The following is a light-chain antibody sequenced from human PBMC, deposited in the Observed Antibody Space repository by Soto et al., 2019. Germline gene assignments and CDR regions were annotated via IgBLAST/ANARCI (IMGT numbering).Light chain of an antibody. Sequence: DIQMTQSPSTLSASVGDRVTITCRASQSISSWLAWYQQKPGKAPKLLIYDASNLETGVPSRFSGSGSGTDFTITISSLQPEDIATYYCQQYDNLPHTFGQGTRLEIK. CDR1: QSISSW. V-gene: IGKV1-33*01. CDR3: QQYDNLPHT. J-gene: IGKJ5*01. CDR2: DAS.